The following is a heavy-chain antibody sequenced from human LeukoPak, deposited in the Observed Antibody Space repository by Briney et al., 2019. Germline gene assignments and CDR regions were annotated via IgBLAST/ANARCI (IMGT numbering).Heavy chain of an antibody. D-gene: IGHD6-13*01. Sequence: GGSLRLSCAASGFTFSSYGMHWVRQAPGKGLEWVAVISYDGSNKYYADSVKGRFTISRDNSKNTLYLQMNSLRAEDTAVYYCASSSSWYNDAFDIWGQGTMVTVSS. V-gene: IGHV3-30*03. J-gene: IGHJ3*02. CDR3: ASSSSWYNDAFDI. CDR2: ISYDGSNK. CDR1: GFTFSSYG.